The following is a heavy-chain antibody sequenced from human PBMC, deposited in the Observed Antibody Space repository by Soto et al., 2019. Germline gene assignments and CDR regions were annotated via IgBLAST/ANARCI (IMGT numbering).Heavy chain of an antibody. D-gene: IGHD6-13*01. J-gene: IGHJ5*02. CDR1: GGTFSSYT. CDR2: IIPILGIA. Sequence: QVQLVQSGAEVKKPGSSVKVSCKASGGTFSSYTISWVRQAPGQGLEWMGRIIPILGIANYAQKFQGRVTITADKSTSTAYRELSSLRSEDTAVYYCARGILKYNWFDPWGQGTLVTVSS. CDR3: ARGILKYNWFDP. V-gene: IGHV1-69*02.